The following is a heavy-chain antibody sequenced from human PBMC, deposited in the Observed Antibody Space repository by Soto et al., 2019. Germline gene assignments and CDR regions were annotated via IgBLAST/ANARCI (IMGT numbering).Heavy chain of an antibody. CDR3: ARGPNYDILTGYPPGPFDY. V-gene: IGHV3-33*01. J-gene: IGHJ4*02. Sequence: QVQLVESGGGVVQPGRSLRLSCAASGFTFSSYGMHWVRQAPGKGLEWVAVIWYDGSNKYYADSVKGRFTISRDNSKNTLYLQMNSLRAEDTAVYYCARGPNYDILTGYPPGPFDYWGQGTLVTVSS. CDR1: GFTFSSYG. D-gene: IGHD3-9*01. CDR2: IWYDGSNK.